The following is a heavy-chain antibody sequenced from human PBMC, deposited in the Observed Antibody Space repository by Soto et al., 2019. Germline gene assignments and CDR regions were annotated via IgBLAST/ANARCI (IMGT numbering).Heavy chain of an antibody. CDR2: IYYSGST. V-gene: IGHV4-59*12. CDR1: GGSISSYY. D-gene: IGHD3-22*01. J-gene: IGHJ3*02. CDR3: ARVREYYYDSSGYYGRAFDI. Sequence: SETLSLTCTVSGGSISSYYWSWIRQPQGKGLEWIGYIYYSGSTNYNPSLKSRVTISVDTSKNQFSLKLSPVTAADTAVYYCARVREYYYDSSGYYGRAFDIWGQGTMVTVSS.